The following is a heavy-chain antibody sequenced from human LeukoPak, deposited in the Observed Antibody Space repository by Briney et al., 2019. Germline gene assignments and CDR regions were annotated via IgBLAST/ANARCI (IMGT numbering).Heavy chain of an antibody. CDR3: AKESDYCYYMDV. CDR1: GFTVISYG. V-gene: IGHV3-30*02. Sequence: RGGSLRLSCAASGFTVISYGMHWVRQAPGKGLEWVAFIRYDGSNKYYADSVKGRFTISRDNSKNTLYLQMNSLRAEDTAVYYCAKESDYCYYMDVWGKGTTVTVSS. CDR2: IRYDGSNK. J-gene: IGHJ6*03.